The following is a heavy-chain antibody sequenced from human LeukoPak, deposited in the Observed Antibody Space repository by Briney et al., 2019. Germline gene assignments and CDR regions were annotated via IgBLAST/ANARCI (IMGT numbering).Heavy chain of an antibody. CDR2: IYFRGNT. D-gene: IGHD3-9*01. CDR3: ARVDWWFDIMTGWPAITNNGMDV. Sequence: SETLSLTCTVSGGSVRSGNYFWSWIRQSPGKELEWIGYIYFRGNTKYSPALESRVTISEDPSKNQFSLRLTSLTAADTAVYYCARVDWWFDIMTGWPAITNNGMDVWGQGTTVIVSS. J-gene: IGHJ6*02. CDR1: GGSVRSGNYF. V-gene: IGHV4-61*01.